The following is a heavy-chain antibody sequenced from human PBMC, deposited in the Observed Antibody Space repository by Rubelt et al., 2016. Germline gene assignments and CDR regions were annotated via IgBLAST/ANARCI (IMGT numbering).Heavy chain of an antibody. CDR2: INHSGST. CDR3: ARSVNYYYYYMDV. Sequence: QVQLQESGPGLVKPSETLSLTCTVSGYSISSGYYWGWIRQPPGKGLEWIGEINHSGSTNYNPSLKSRVTISVDTSKNQFSLKLGFVTAADTAVYYCARSVNYYYYYMDVWGKGTTVTVSS. CDR1: GYSISSGYY. V-gene: IGHV4-38-2*02. J-gene: IGHJ6*03.